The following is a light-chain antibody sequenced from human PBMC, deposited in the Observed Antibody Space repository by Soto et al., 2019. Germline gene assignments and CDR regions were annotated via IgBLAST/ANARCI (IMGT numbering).Light chain of an antibody. CDR1: QGISSF. CDR2: AAA. Sequence: AIRMTQSPSSISASTGDRVTITCRASQGISSFLAWYQQKPGKAPKLLNYAAATLQRGATSRFSASGSGTDLTLTISSLQSEDFATYFCKQYLSYPFTFGQGTKLEIK. CDR3: KQYLSYPFT. J-gene: IGKJ2*01. V-gene: IGKV1-8*01.